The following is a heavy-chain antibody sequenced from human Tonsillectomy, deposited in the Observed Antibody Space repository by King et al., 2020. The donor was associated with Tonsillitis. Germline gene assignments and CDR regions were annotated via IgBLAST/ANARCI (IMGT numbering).Heavy chain of an antibody. D-gene: IGHD3-3*01. J-gene: IGHJ5*01. CDR3: AKDKDFFDLFDS. CDR1: GFTFEDYA. V-gene: IGHV3-9*01. Sequence: VQLVESGGGLVQPGRSLRLSCAASGFTFEDYAMHWVRQAPGKGLEWVSGISGNGGTIGYADSVKDRFTISRDNAKNSLYLQMDSLRAGDTALYYCAKDKDFFDLFDSWGQGALVTVSS. CDR2: ISGNGGTI.